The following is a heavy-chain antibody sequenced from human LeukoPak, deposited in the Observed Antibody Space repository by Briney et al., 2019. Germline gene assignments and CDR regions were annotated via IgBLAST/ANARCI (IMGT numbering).Heavy chain of an antibody. V-gene: IGHV3-74*01. CDR2: INSAGNST. J-gene: IGHJ5*02. Sequence: PGGSLRLSCVTSGFSFSNYWMHWVRQAPGKGRVWVSRINSAGNSTSYADSVKGRFTISRDNAKNTLYLQMKSLRDEDTAVYYCARAQAVAGTGGFDPWGQGTLVTVSS. D-gene: IGHD6-19*01. CDR3: ARAQAVAGTGGFDP. CDR1: GFSFSNYW.